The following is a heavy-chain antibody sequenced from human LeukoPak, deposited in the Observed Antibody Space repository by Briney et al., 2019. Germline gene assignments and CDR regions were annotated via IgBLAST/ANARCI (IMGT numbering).Heavy chain of an antibody. J-gene: IGHJ4*02. D-gene: IGHD5-12*01. CDR3: ARDPTQWLRYGYFDY. Sequence: GGSLRLSCAASGFTFSRYSMSWVRQAPGKGLEWLSFVSSGSASVDYADSVKGRFTISRDNAKNSLYLQMNSLRAEDTAVYYCARDPTQWLRYGYFDYWGQGTLVTVSS. CDR1: GFTFSRYS. CDR2: VSSGSASV. V-gene: IGHV3-48*04.